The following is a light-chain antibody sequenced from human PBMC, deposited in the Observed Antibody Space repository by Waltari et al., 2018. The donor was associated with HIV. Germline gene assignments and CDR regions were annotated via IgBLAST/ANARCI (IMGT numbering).Light chain of an antibody. CDR2: GVS. CDR3: CSYVGLNAYV. Sequence: QSALTQPASVSGSPGQSITISCTGTSRDVGSYNLVSWYQQFSGQVPKLISYGVSERPSGVSSRFSASKSGNTASLTISGLQVEDEADYYCCSYVGLNAYVFGTGTRVSVL. V-gene: IGLV2-23*02. J-gene: IGLJ1*01. CDR1: SRDVGSYNL.